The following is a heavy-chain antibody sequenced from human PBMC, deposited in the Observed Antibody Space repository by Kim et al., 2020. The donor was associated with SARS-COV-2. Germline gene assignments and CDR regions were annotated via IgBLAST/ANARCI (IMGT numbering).Heavy chain of an antibody. CDR2: ISYDGSNK. CDR1: GFTFSSYA. D-gene: IGHD2-21*01. CDR3: AREDEHDSYAFDI. J-gene: IGHJ3*02. Sequence: GGSLRLSCAASGFTFSSYAMHWVRQAPGKGLEWVAVISYDGSNKYYADSVKGRFTISRDNSKNTLYLQMNSLRAEDTAVYYCAREDEHDSYAFDIWGQGTMVTVSS. V-gene: IGHV3-30*04.